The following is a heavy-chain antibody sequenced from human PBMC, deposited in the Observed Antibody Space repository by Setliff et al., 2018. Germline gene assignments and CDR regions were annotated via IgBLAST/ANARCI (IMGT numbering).Heavy chain of an antibody. CDR2: IYYSGST. CDR1: GGSVSSGSCY. J-gene: IGHJ6*03. D-gene: IGHD6-19*01. V-gene: IGHV4-61*01. Sequence: SETLSLTCTVSGGSVSSGSCYWSWIRQPPGKGLEWIGYIYYSGSTNYNPSLKSRVTISVDTSKNQFSLKLSSVTAAVTAVYYCARGETSSGWYIYYYYYMDVWGKGTTVTVSS. CDR3: ARGETSSGWYIYYYYYMDV.